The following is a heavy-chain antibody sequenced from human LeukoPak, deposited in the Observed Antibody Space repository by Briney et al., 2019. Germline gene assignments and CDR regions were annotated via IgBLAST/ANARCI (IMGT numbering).Heavy chain of an antibody. CDR3: ARDLSQWELSLADY. CDR2: VSYDGTNK. V-gene: IGHV3-30-3*01. D-gene: IGHD1-26*01. J-gene: IGHJ4*02. CDR1: GFTFNNYA. Sequence: GRSLRLSCAASGFTFNNYAMHWVRQAPGKGLEWVAVVSYDGTNKYYADSVKGRFTISRDNSKNTLYLQMNSLRAEDTAVYYCARDLSQWELSLADYWGQGTLVTVSS.